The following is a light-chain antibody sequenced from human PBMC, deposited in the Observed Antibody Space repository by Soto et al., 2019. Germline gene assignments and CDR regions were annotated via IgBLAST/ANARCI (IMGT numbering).Light chain of an antibody. CDR2: DVS. CDR3: SSYAGSNNWV. J-gene: IGLJ3*02. Sequence: QSALTQPPSASGSPGQSVAISCTGTGSEVGGYNYVSWYQQHPGKAPQLMIYDVSKRPSGVPDRFSGSKSGNTASLTVSGLEPEDDADYHWSSYAGSNNWVFGGGTKLTVL. V-gene: IGLV2-8*01. CDR1: GSEVGGYNY.